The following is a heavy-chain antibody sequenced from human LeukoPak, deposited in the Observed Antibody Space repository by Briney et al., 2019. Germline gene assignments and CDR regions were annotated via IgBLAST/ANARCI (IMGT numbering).Heavy chain of an antibody. J-gene: IGHJ6*02. CDR1: GGTFISYA. Sequence: SVKVSCKASGGTFISYAISWVRQAPGQGLEWMGGIIPIFGTANYAQKFQGRVTITADESTSTAYKELSSLRSEDTAVYYCARDYYDSSGTLYYGMDVWGQGTTVTVSS. D-gene: IGHD3-22*01. CDR3: ARDYYDSSGTLYYGMDV. V-gene: IGHV1-69*13. CDR2: IIPIFGTA.